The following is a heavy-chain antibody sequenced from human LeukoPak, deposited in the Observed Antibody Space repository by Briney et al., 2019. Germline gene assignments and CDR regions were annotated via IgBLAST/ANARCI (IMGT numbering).Heavy chain of an antibody. CDR3: ARAILLWFGEGIDAFDI. CDR1: GYTFSAYY. J-gene: IGHJ3*02. V-gene: IGHV1-2*02. Sequence: ASVKVSCKASGYTFSAYYIHWVRQAPGQGLEWMGWINTDTGDTKYALKFQGRVTMTRDTSITTAYMEVSGLKSDDTAVYFCARAILLWFGEGIDAFDIWGQGTMVTVSS. D-gene: IGHD3-10*01. CDR2: INTDTGDT.